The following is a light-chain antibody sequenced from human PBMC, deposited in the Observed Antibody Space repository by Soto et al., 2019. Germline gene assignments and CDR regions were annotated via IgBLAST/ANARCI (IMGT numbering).Light chain of an antibody. Sequence: DIQMTQSPSTLSASVGDRVTITCRASQSISSWLAWYQQKPGKAPKLLIYDASSLESGVPSRFSGSGSGTEFTLTIRSLQPDDFATYYCQHYNSYSEAFGQGTKV. V-gene: IGKV1-5*01. J-gene: IGKJ1*01. CDR2: DAS. CDR1: QSISSW. CDR3: QHYNSYSEA.